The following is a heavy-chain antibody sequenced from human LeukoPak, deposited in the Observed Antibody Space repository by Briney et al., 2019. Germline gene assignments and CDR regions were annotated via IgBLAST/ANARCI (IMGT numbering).Heavy chain of an antibody. Sequence: GGSLRLSCAASGFTFSSYWMHWVRQAPGKGLVWVSRINSDGCSTSYADSVKGRFTISRDNAKNTLYLQMNSLRAEDTAVYYCARIYSGNAPIDYWGQGTLVTVSS. CDR3: ARIYSGNAPIDY. V-gene: IGHV3-74*01. CDR1: GFTFSSYW. CDR2: INSDGCST. J-gene: IGHJ4*02. D-gene: IGHD5-12*01.